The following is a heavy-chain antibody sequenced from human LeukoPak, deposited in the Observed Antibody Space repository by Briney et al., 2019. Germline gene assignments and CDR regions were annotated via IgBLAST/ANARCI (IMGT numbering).Heavy chain of an antibody. CDR1: GFTVSSNY. CDR3: AKGVAAAGKDYFDY. V-gene: IGHV3-23*01. D-gene: IGHD6-13*01. Sequence: GGSLRLSCAASGFTVSSNYMSWVRQAPGKGLEWVSAISGSGGSTYYADSVKGRFTISRDNSKNTLYLQMNSLRAEDTAVYYCAKGVAAAGKDYFDYWGQGTLVTVSS. J-gene: IGHJ4*02. CDR2: ISGSGGST.